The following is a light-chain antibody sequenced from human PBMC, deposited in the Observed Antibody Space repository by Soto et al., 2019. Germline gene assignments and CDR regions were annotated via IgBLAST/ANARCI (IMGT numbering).Light chain of an antibody. V-gene: IGLV1-51*02. J-gene: IGLJ7*01. CDR1: SSNIGNNY. CDR3: GTWDSSLSVPRAV. Sequence: QSVLTQPPSVSAAPGQKVTISCSGSSSNIGNNYVSWYQQLPGTAPKLLIYENNKRPSGIPDRFSGSKSGTSATLGITGLQTGDEADYYCGTWDSSLSVPRAVFGGGTQLTVL. CDR2: ENN.